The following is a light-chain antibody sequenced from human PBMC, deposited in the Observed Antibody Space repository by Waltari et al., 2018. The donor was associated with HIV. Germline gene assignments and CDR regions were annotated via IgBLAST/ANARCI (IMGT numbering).Light chain of an antibody. Sequence: QSALTQPRSVSGSPGQSVTIPCPGTSSDVGAYNYVSWYQQHPGKAPKLIIYDVTRRPSGLPDRFSGSKSGNTASLTISGLQAEDEADYYCCSYAGNYTGVFGGGTKLTVL. CDR2: DVT. V-gene: IGLV2-11*01. CDR1: SSDVGAYNY. J-gene: IGLJ3*02. CDR3: CSYAGNYTGV.